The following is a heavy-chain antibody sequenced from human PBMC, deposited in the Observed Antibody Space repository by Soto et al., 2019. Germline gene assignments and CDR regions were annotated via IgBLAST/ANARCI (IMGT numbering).Heavy chain of an antibody. CDR2: IIPIFGTA. Sequence: SVKVSCKASGGTFSSYAISWVRQAPGQGLEWMGGIIPIFGTANYAQKFQGRVTITADESTSTAYMELSSLRSEDTAVYYCAVDNCSGGSCYRQPYYYYGMDVWGQGTTVTVSS. V-gene: IGHV1-69*13. J-gene: IGHJ6*02. CDR3: AVDNCSGGSCYRQPYYYYGMDV. CDR1: GGTFSSYA. D-gene: IGHD2-15*01.